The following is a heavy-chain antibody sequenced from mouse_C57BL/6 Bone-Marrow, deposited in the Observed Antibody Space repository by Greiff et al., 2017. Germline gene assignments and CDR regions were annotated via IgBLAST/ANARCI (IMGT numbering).Heavy chain of an antibody. J-gene: IGHJ3*01. CDR1: GYTFTSYG. D-gene: IGHD3-3*01. Sequence: VQLQQSGAELARPGASVKLSCKASGYTFTSYGISWVKQRTGKGLEWIGEIYPRSGNTYYNEKFKGKATLTADKSSSTAYMERRSLTSEDSADYFCARSQLTPYLAYGGQGTLGTVSA. CDR3: ARSQLTPYLAY. CDR2: IYPRSGNT. V-gene: IGHV1-81*01.